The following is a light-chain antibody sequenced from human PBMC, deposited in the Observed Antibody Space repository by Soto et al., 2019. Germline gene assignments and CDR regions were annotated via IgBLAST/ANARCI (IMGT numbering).Light chain of an antibody. CDR1: QSVSSY. J-gene: IGKJ1*01. Sequence: EIVLTQSPATLSLSPGESATLSCRASQSVSSYLAWYQQKPGQAPRLLIYDASRRATGIPARFSGSGSGTDFTLTISSREPEDFAVYYCQQRSNWPVTFGQGTKVEIK. V-gene: IGKV3-11*01. CDR2: DAS. CDR3: QQRSNWPVT.